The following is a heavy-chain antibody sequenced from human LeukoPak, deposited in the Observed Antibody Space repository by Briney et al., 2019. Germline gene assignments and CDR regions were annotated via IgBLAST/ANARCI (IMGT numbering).Heavy chain of an antibody. D-gene: IGHD5-24*01. CDR2: VSSHGNDG. J-gene: IGHJ4*02. CDR1: EFTFSHFA. Sequence: GRSLRLSCAVSEFTFSHFAMHWVRQAPGKGLEWVAVVSSHGNDGYYADSMKGRFTISRDNSKNTLYLQIDSLRAEDTAIYYCTRDAYNFNDFDYWGQGTLVTVSS. CDR3: TRDAYNFNDFDY. V-gene: IGHV3-30*01.